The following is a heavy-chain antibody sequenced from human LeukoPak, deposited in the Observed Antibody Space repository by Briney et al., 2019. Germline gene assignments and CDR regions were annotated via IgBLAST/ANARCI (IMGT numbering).Heavy chain of an antibody. J-gene: IGHJ4*02. CDR1: GGSISSSSYY. CDR3: ARSRELLYDDFDY. CDR2: IYYSGST. Sequence: PSETLSLTCTVSGGSISSSSYYWGWIRQPPGKGLEWIGSIYYSGSTYYNPSLKSRVTISVDTSKNQFSLKLSSVTAADTAVYYCARSRELLYDDFDYWGQGTLVTVSS. V-gene: IGHV4-39*01. D-gene: IGHD3-10*01.